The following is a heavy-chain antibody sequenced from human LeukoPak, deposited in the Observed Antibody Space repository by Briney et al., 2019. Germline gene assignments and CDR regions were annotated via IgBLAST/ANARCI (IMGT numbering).Heavy chain of an antibody. Sequence: GGSLRLSCAASGFTFSSYAMSWVRQAPGKGLEWVSVISGSGGSTYYADSVKGRFTISRDNSKNMLYLQMNSLRAEDTAVYYCAKERSYGGNSNWGQGTLVTVSS. CDR1: GFTFSSYA. CDR3: AKERSYGGNSN. V-gene: IGHV3-23*01. J-gene: IGHJ4*02. D-gene: IGHD4-23*01. CDR2: ISGSGGST.